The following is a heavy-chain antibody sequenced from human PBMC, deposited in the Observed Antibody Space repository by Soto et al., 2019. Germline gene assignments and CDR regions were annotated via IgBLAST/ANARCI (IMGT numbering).Heavy chain of an antibody. CDR3: ARGLGFLDRTIYYYGLDV. CDR2: IYYSGST. J-gene: IGHJ6*02. CDR1: GGSISSGDYY. Sequence: SETLSLTCTVSGGSISSGDYYWSWIRHPPGKGLEWIGYIYYSGSTYDNPSLKSRVTISVDTSKNQFSLKLSSVTAADTAVYYCARGLGFLDRTIYYYGLDVWGQGTTVTVSS. V-gene: IGHV4-30-4*01. D-gene: IGHD3-3*01.